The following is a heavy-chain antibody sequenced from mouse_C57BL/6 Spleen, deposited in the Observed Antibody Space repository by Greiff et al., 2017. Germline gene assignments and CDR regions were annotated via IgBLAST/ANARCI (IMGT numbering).Heavy chain of an antibody. V-gene: IGHV5-9-1*02. CDR3: TRGGDDGYYVPFFDY. CDR1: GFTFSSYA. J-gene: IGHJ2*01. CDR2: ISSGGDYI. Sequence: EVQLVESGEGLVKPGGSLKLSCAASGFTFSSYAMSWVRQTPEKRLEWVAYISSGGDYIYYADTVKGRFTISRDNARNTLYLQMSSLKSEDTAMYYCTRGGDDGYYVPFFDYGGQGTTLTVSS. D-gene: IGHD2-3*01.